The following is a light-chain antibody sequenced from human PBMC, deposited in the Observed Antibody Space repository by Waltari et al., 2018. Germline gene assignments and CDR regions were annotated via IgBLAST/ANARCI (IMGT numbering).Light chain of an antibody. CDR3: LQDNSFPWT. Sequence: AIQLTQSPSSLSASIGDRVTIICRASQDITKDLAWYQQKSGKAPKLLIYASSSLQHGVPSRFSGRGSGTDFSLIITGLQSEDFATYFCLQDNSFPWTFGQGTKVEIK. CDR2: ASS. V-gene: IGKV1-6*01. J-gene: IGKJ1*01. CDR1: QDITKD.